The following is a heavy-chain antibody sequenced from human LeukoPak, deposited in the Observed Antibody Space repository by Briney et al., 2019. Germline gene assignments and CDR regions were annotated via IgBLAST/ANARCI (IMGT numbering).Heavy chain of an antibody. CDR1: GGSVSSGSYY. CDR2: IYYSGST. D-gene: IGHD6-19*01. J-gene: IGHJ4*02. CDR3: ARDDYSSGRSDY. Sequence: PETLCLTCTVSGGSVSSGSYYWTWIRQPPGKGLEWVGYIYYSGSTNYNPSLKSRVTISVDTSKNQFSLKLSSVTAADTAAYYCARDDYSSGRSDYWGQGILAPVSS. V-gene: IGHV4-61*01.